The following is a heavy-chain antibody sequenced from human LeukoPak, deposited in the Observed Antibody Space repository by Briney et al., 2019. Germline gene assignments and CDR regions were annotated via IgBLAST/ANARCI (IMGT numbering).Heavy chain of an antibody. J-gene: IGHJ4*02. CDR1: GGSISSGSYY. D-gene: IGHD3-10*01. Sequence: PSQTLSLTCTVSGGSISSGSYYWSWIRQPAGKGLEWIGRIYTSGSTNYNPSLKSRVTISVDTSKNQFSLKLSSVTAADTAVYYCARELSRMVRGVMGYWGQGTLVTVSS. CDR3: ARELSRMVRGVMGY. V-gene: IGHV4-61*02. CDR2: IYTSGST.